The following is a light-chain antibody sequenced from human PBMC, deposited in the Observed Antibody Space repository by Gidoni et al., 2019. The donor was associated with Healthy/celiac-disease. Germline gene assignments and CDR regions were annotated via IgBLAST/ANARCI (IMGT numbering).Light chain of an antibody. CDR3: QQYNNWPRT. CDR2: GAS. J-gene: IGKJ1*01. V-gene: IGKV3-15*01. CDR1: QSVSSN. Sequence: ELVMTQSPATLSVSPGERATLSCRASQSVSSNLAWYQQKPGQAPRLLIYGASTRATGIPARFSGSGSETEFTLTISSLQSEDFAVYYCQQYNNWPRTFGQGTKVEIK.